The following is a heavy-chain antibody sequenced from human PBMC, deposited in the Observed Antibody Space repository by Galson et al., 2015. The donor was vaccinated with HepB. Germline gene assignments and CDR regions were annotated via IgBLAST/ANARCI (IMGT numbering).Heavy chain of an antibody. J-gene: IGHJ4*02. CDR1: GGTFSSYT. CDR3: ARDLDGYNYGYYFDD. V-gene: IGHV1-69*04. Sequence: SVKVSCKASGGTFSSYTISWVRQAPGQGLEWMGRIIPILGIANYAQKFQGRVTITADKSTSTGYMELSSLRSEDTAVYYCARDLDGYNYGYYFDDWGQGTLVIVSS. D-gene: IGHD5-24*01. CDR2: IIPILGIA.